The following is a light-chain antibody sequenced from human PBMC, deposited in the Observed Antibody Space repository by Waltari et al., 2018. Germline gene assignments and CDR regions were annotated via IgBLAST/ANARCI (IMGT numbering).Light chain of an antibody. J-gene: IGLJ3*02. CDR3: NSFTRSTTWV. CDR1: TSNY. Sequence: QSALTQPASVSGSPGQSITISCTGTTSNYVSWYQQHPDRAPKLLIYDVSKRPSGVSDRFSGSKSGKPASLTISGLQAEDEADYYCNSFTRSTTWVFGGGTKLTVL. CDR2: DVS. V-gene: IGLV2-14*03.